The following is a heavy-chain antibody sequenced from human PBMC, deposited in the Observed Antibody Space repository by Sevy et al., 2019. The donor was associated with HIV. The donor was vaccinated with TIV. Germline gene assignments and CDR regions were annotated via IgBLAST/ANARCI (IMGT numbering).Heavy chain of an antibody. CDR1: GGTFSSYA. CDR2: FIPIFGTA. J-gene: IGHJ6*02. CDR3: ARAQRVVRYYYYGMDV. Sequence: ASVKVSCKASGGTFSSYAISWVRQAPGQGLEWMGGFIPIFGTANYAQKFQGRVTITADESTSIAYMELSSLRSEDTAVYYCARAQRVVRYYYYGMDVWGQGTTVTVSS. V-gene: IGHV1-69*13. D-gene: IGHD2-15*01.